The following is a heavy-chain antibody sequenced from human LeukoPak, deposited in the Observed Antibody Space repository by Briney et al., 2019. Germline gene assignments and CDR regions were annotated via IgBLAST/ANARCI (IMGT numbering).Heavy chain of an antibody. Sequence: GGSLRLSCAVSGFTLSNYDMHWVRQAPGKGLEWVAFIRYDGSNKDYADSVKSRFTISRDNSKNTLLLQMNSLRAEDTAVYYCARARSSYGYGDAFDIWGQGTMVTVSS. J-gene: IGHJ3*02. CDR3: ARARSSYGYGDAFDI. D-gene: IGHD5-18*01. CDR1: GFTLSNYD. CDR2: IRYDGSNK. V-gene: IGHV3-30*02.